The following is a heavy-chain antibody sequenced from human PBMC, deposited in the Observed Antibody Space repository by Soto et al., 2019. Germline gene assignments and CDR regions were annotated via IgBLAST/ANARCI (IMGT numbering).Heavy chain of an antibody. Sequence: QITWKESGPTLVRPTQTLTLTCAFSGFSLSTSGVGVGWIRQPPGKALEWLAVIYWDDSKHYSPSLRSRLTITKDTSKNQVVLTMTNMDPMDTGTYYCAHKGPEDWPLDYWGQGTLVTVSS. V-gene: IGHV2-5*02. CDR2: IYWDDSK. J-gene: IGHJ4*02. CDR3: AHKGPEDWPLDY. CDR1: GFSLSTSGVG. D-gene: IGHD3-9*01.